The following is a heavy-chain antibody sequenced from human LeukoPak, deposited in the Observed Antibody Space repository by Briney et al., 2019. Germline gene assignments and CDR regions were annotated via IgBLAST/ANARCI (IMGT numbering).Heavy chain of an antibody. CDR1: GFTFDDYA. CDR2: IHWNSGRT. CDR3: AKDATRIRIFGDAFDI. D-gene: IGHD3-3*01. V-gene: IGHV3-9*01. Sequence: PGGSLRLSCAASGFTFDDYAMHWVRLIPGKGLEWVSGIHWNSGRTGYADSVKGRFIISRDSAKDSLYLQMNSLRAEDTALYYCAKDATRIRIFGDAFDIWGQGTMVTVSS. J-gene: IGHJ3*02.